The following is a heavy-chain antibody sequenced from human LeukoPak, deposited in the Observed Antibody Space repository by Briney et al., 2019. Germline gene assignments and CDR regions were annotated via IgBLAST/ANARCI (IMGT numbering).Heavy chain of an antibody. Sequence: GASVKVSCKASGGTFSSYAISWVRQAPGQGLEWMGRIIPIFGTANYAQKFQGRVTITTDESTSTAYMELSSLRSEDTAVYYCARDIGYYYDSNGYYYGWGQGTLVTVSS. CDR1: GGTFSSYA. J-gene: IGHJ4*02. CDR2: IIPIFGTA. CDR3: ARDIGYYYDSNGYYYG. D-gene: IGHD3-22*01. V-gene: IGHV1-69*05.